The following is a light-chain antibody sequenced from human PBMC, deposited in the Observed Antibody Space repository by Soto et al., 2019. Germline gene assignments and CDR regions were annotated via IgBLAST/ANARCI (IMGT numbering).Light chain of an antibody. J-gene: IGLJ1*01. CDR2: DVS. V-gene: IGLV2-18*02. Sequence: QSALTQPPSVSGSPGQSVAISCTGTSSDVGSNNCVSWYQQPPGTAPKLIIYDVSNRPSGVPDRFSGSKSGNTASLTISGLQAEDEADYYCSSYTTSSTYVFGTGTKVTVL. CDR1: SSDVGSNNC. CDR3: SSYTTSSTYV.